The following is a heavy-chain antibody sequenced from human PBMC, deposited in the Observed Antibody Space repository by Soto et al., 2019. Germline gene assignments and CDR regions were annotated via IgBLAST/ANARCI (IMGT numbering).Heavy chain of an antibody. Sequence: ASVQGSCKSSGYTFTSYGISWVRQAPGQGLEWMGWISAYNGNTNYAQKLQGRVTMTTDTSTSTAYMELRSLRSDDTAVYYCARGVIVVVPAAIHYYYYGMDVWGQGTTVTVSS. V-gene: IGHV1-18*01. D-gene: IGHD2-2*01. CDR3: ARGVIVVVPAAIHYYYYGMDV. CDR1: GYTFTSYG. J-gene: IGHJ6*02. CDR2: ISAYNGNT.